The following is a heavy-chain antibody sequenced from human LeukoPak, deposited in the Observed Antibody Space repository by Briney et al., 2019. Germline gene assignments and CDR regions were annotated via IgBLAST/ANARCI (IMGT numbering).Heavy chain of an antibody. J-gene: IGHJ4*02. Sequence: GGSLRLSCAASGFTFSSYAMNWVRQAPGKGLEWVSYISSSSSTIYYADSVKGRFTISRDNSKNTLYLQMNSLRAEDTAVYYCAKMKGQLWTYFDYWGQGTLVTVSS. D-gene: IGHD5-18*01. CDR3: AKMKGQLWTYFDY. CDR1: GFTFSSYA. V-gene: IGHV3-23*01. CDR2: ISSSSSTI.